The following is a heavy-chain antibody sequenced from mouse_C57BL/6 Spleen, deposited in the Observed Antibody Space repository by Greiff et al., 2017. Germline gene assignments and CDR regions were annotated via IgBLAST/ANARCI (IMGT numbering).Heavy chain of an antibody. Sequence: EVQLVESGGDLVKPGGSLKLSCAASGFTFSSYGMSWVRPTPDKRLEWVATISSGGSYTYYPDSVKGRFPISRDNAKNTLYLQMSSLKSEDTAMYYCARSRLRYLSYWYFDVWGTGTTVTVSS. J-gene: IGHJ1*03. D-gene: IGHD1-1*01. CDR1: GFTFSSYG. CDR2: ISSGGSYT. CDR3: ARSRLRYLSYWYFDV. V-gene: IGHV5-6*01.